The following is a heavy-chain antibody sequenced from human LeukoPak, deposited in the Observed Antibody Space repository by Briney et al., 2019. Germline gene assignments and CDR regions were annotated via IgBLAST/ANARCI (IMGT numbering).Heavy chain of an antibody. J-gene: IGHJ3*02. CDR3: ARVLPPHDALDI. CDR1: GFTFSSYA. Sequence: GGSLRLSCAASGFTFSSYAMHWVRQARGKGLEWVAVISYDGSNKYYADSVKGRFTISRDNSKNTLYLQMNSLRAEDTAVYYCARVLPPHDALDIWGQGTMVTVSS. V-gene: IGHV3-30-3*01. CDR2: ISYDGSNK.